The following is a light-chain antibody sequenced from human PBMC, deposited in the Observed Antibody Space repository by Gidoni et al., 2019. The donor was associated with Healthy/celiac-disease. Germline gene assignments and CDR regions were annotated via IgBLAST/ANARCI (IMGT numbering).Light chain of an antibody. Sequence: SYVLTQPPSVSVAQGQTARITCGGNNTGSKSVHWYQQKPGQAPVPFVYDDSDRPSGIPERFSGSNSGNTATLTISRVEAGDEADYYCQVWDSTIDPVVFGGGTKLTVL. CDR1: NTGSKS. J-gene: IGLJ2*01. CDR2: DDS. CDR3: QVWDSTIDPVV. V-gene: IGLV3-21*02.